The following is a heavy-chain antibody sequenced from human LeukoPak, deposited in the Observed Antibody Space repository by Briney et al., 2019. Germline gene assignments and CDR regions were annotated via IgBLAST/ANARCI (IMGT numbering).Heavy chain of an antibody. V-gene: IGHV4-59*01. D-gene: IGHD5-12*01. CDR3: ARGRIVATYYYYYYYMDV. CDR2: IYYSGST. CDR1: GGSISSYY. J-gene: IGHJ6*03. Sequence: SETLSLTCTVSGGSISSYYWSWIRQPPGKGLEWIGYIYYSGSTNYNPSLKSRVTISVDTSKNQFSLKLSSVTAADTAVYYCARGRIVATYYYYYYYMDVWGKGTTVTVSS.